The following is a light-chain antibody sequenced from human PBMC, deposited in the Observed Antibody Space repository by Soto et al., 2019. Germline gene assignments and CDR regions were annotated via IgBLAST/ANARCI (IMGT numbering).Light chain of an antibody. Sequence: VLTQSPATLYLSPGERATLFCKASQNVGVYMGWFQQKPGQAPRVLIYDATNRAGGVPARFSSSGSGTDFTLTISSIEAADSAVYYCQQRDIWPPLTFGGATKLEIK. V-gene: IGKV3-11*01. CDR1: QNVGVY. CDR2: DAT. CDR3: QQRDIWPPLT. J-gene: IGKJ4*01.